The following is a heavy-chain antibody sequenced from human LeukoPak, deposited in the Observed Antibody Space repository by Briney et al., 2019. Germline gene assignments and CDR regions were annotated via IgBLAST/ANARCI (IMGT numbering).Heavy chain of an antibody. CDR3: VKDLTGTWSFDY. CDR2: IGPNGAST. D-gene: IGHD3-9*01. Sequence: QAGGSLRLSCSTSGFTFSNHFMHWVRQALGKGLEYVSSIGPNGASTLYADSVKGRFTISRDNSKNALYLQLTSLRLEDTALYYCVKDLTGTWSFDYWGQGTLVTVSS. V-gene: IGHV3-64D*06. CDR1: GFTFSNHF. J-gene: IGHJ4*02.